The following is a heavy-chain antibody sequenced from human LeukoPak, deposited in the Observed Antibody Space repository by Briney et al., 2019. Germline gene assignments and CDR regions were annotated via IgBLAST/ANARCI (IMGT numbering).Heavy chain of an antibody. CDR1: GYTFTGYY. CDR2: INPNSGGT. J-gene: IGHJ4*02. V-gene: IGHV1-2*02. D-gene: IGHD6-13*01. Sequence: ASVKVSCKASGYTFTGYYLHWVRQAPGQGLEWMGWINPNSGGTNYAQKFQGRVTMTRDTSISTAYMELSRLRSDDTAVYYCARDPRSAGYFDYWGQGTLVTVSS. CDR3: ARDPRSAGYFDY.